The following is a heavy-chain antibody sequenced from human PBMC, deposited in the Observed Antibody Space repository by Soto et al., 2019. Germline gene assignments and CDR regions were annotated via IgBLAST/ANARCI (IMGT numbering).Heavy chain of an antibody. J-gene: IGHJ3*02. CDR2: INPNSGGT. CDR1: GYTFTGYY. Sequence: QLQLVQSGAEVKKPGASVKVSSKASGYTFTGYYMHWVRQDPGQGLEWMGWINPNSGGTNYAQKFQGWVTMTRDTSISTAYMELSRLRSDDTAVYYCARVGYCSCTSCYGDDAFDIWGQGTMVTVSS. D-gene: IGHD2-2*01. CDR3: ARVGYCSCTSCYGDDAFDI. V-gene: IGHV1-2*04.